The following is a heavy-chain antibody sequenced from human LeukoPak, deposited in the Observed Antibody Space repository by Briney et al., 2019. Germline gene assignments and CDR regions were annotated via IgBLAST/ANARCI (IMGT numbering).Heavy chain of an antibody. CDR1: GFTFSSYW. V-gene: IGHV3-74*01. CDR2: INSDGSST. D-gene: IGHD2-2*01. J-gene: IGHJ4*02. Sequence: AGGSLRLSCAASGFTFSSYWMHWVRQAPGKGLVWVSRINSDGSSTSNADSVKGRFTISRDNAKNTLYLQMNSLRAEDTAVYYCARGRDLYHFDYWGQGTLVTVSS. CDR3: ARGRDLYHFDY.